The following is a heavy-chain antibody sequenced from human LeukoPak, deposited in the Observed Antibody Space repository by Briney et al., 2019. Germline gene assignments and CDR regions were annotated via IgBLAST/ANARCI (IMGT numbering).Heavy chain of an antibody. CDR3: ARDFDGYCTGVSCYATAFDY. Sequence: PSETLSLTCAVYGGSFSGYYWSWIRQPPGKGLEWIGEINHSGSTNYNPSLKSRVTISVDTSKNQFSLNLSSVTAADTAVYYCARDFDGYCTGVSCYATAFDYWGQGILVTVSS. V-gene: IGHV4-34*01. J-gene: IGHJ4*02. D-gene: IGHD2-15*01. CDR1: GGSFSGYY. CDR2: INHSGST.